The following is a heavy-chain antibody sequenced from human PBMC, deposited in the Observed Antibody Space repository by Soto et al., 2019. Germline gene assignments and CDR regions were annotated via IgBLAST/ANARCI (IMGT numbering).Heavy chain of an antibody. J-gene: IGHJ6*03. V-gene: IGHV1-8*01. CDR1: GYTFTSYD. D-gene: IGHD3-3*01. CDR2: MNPNSGNT. Sequence: ASVKVSCKASGYTFTSYDINWVRQATGQGLEWMGWMNPNSGNTGYAQKFQGRVTMTRNTSISTAYMELSSLRSEDTAVYYCARVLEWLSWDYYYYMDVWGKGTTVTVSS. CDR3: ARVLEWLSWDYYYYMDV.